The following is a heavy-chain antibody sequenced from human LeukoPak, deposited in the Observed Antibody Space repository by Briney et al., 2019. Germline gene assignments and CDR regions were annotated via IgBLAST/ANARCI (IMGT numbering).Heavy chain of an antibody. CDR1: GYTFTGYY. CDR2: INPNSGNT. Sequence: ASVKVSCKASGYTFTGYYMHWVRQAPGQGLEWMGWINPNSGNTNYAQKLQGRVTMTTDTSTSTAYMELRSLRSDDTAVYYCARTGSRASTPPDYWGQGTLVTVSS. CDR3: ARTGSRASTPPDY. D-gene: IGHD2-15*01. V-gene: IGHV1-18*04. J-gene: IGHJ4*02.